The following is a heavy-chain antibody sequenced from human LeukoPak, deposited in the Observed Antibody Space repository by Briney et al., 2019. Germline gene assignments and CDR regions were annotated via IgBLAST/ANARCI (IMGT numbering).Heavy chain of an antibody. CDR3: VKRRDAYPIRGTFDS. D-gene: IGHD5-24*01. CDR2: ISNSKGISD. Sequence: GRSPILSCAGSEFTFPSYPMSWVRQAPGEGLEWVSGISNSKGISDYYADSVKGRFTISRDNSKNTLYLQMNSLRAEDTAVYYCVKRRDAYPIRGTFDSWGQGDLVTVSS. J-gene: IGHJ4*02. CDR1: EFTFPSYP. V-gene: IGHV3-23*01.